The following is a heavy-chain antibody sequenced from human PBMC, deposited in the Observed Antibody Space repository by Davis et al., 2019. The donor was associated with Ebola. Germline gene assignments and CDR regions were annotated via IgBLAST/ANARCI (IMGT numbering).Heavy chain of an antibody. Sequence: PGGSLRLSCAASGFTFSSYGMHWVRQAPGKGLEWVAVISYDGSNKYYADSVKGRFTISRDNSKNTLYLQMNGLRAEDTAVYYCAKGIVLMVYASWYYGMDVWGKGTTVTVSS. CDR1: GFTFSSYG. V-gene: IGHV3-30*18. CDR2: ISYDGSNK. D-gene: IGHD2-8*01. J-gene: IGHJ6*04. CDR3: AKGIVLMVYASWYYGMDV.